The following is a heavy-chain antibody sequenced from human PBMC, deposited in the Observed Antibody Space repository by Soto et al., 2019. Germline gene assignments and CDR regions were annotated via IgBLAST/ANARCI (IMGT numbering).Heavy chain of an antibody. Sequence: GGSLRLSCAASGFTFSSYSMNWVRQAPGKGLEWVSSISSSSSYIYYADSVKGRFTISRDNAKNSLYLQMNSLRAEDTAVYYCARNDYGDYGPIFHWGQGTLVTVSS. CDR1: GFTFSSYS. J-gene: IGHJ4*02. V-gene: IGHV3-21*01. CDR3: ARNDYGDYGPIFH. CDR2: ISSSSSYI. D-gene: IGHD4-17*01.